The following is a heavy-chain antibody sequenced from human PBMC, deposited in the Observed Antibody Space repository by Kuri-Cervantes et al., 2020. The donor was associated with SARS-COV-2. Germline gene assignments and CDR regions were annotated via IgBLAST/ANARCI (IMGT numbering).Heavy chain of an antibody. CDR2: IYYSGST. V-gene: IGHV4-39*01. J-gene: IGHJ5*02. Sequence: SETLSLTCTVSGGSISSSSYYWGWIRQPPGKGLEWIGSIYYSGSTYYNPSLKSRVTISVDTSKNQFSLKLSSVTAADTAVYYCARGGFGDYDFWSGYSYNWFDPWGQGTLVTVSS. D-gene: IGHD3-3*01. CDR1: GGSISSSSYY. CDR3: ARGGFGDYDFWSGYSYNWFDP.